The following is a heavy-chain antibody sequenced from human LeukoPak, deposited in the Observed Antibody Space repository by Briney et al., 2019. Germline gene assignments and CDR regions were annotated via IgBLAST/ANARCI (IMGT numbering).Heavy chain of an antibody. V-gene: IGHV3-30*02. Sequence: GGSLRLSCVASGLTFSSYGMRWVRQAPGKGLEWVASIRYDVGNTNYADFVKGRFTISRDNSKNTPYMQTNSLRATRTAVNYCARDGVVGVRGGYYYSWYMDFWGKGTTVTVSS. CDR1: GLTFSSYG. CDR3: ARDGVVGVRGGYYYSWYMDF. CDR2: IRYDVGNT. D-gene: IGHD2-21*01. J-gene: IGHJ6*03.